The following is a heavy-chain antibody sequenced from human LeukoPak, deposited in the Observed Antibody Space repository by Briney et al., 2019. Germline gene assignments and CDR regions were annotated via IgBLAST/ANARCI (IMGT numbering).Heavy chain of an antibody. V-gene: IGHV1-18*01. Sequence: ASVKVSCKASGYTFTSYGISWVRQAPGQGLEWMGWISAYNGNTNYAQKLQGRVTMTTDTSTSTAYMELRSLRSDDTAVYYCATSTADEYSSSWNLFDYWGQGTLVTVSS. CDR3: ATSTADEYSSSWNLFDY. D-gene: IGHD6-13*01. J-gene: IGHJ4*02. CDR2: ISAYNGNT. CDR1: GYTFTSYG.